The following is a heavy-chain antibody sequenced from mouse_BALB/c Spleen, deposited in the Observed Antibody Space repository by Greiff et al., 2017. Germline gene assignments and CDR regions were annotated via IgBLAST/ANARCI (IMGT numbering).Heavy chain of an antibody. CDR3: ARVYGPPFAY. CDR1: GYTFTSYW. D-gene: IGHD1-1*02. V-gene: IGHV1-7*01. CDR2: INPSTGYT. Sequence: QVQLKQSGAELAKPGASVKMSCKASGYTFTSYWMHWVKQRPGQGLEWIGYINPSTGYTEYNQKFKDKATLTADKSSSTAYMQLSSLTSEDSAAYYCARVYGPPFAYWGQGTLVTVSA. J-gene: IGHJ3*01.